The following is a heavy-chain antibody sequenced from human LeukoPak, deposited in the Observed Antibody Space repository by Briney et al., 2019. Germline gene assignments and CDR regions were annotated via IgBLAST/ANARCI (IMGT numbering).Heavy chain of an antibody. CDR2: ISYDGSNK. CDR3: ARGAFGSSWYGACDY. Sequence: PGGSLRLSCAGSGFTFSSYAMHWVRQAPGKGLEWVAVISYDGSNKYYADSVKGRFTTSRDNSKNTLYLQMNSLRAEDTAVYYCARGAFGSSWYGACDYWGQGTLVTVSS. D-gene: IGHD6-13*01. J-gene: IGHJ4*02. V-gene: IGHV3-30*04. CDR1: GFTFSSYA.